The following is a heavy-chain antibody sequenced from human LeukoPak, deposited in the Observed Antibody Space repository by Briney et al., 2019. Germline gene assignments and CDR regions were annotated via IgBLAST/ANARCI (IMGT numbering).Heavy chain of an antibody. D-gene: IGHD5-18*01. CDR3: AREGYSSWVVYYYYYMDV. CDR2: IKQDGSER. J-gene: IGHJ6*03. CDR1: GFTFSSYW. V-gene: IGHV3-7*01. Sequence: PGGSLRLSCAASGFTFSSYWMSWVRQAPGKGLEWVANIKQDGSERYYVDSVKGRFTISRDNAKNSLYLQMNSLRAEDTAVYYCAREGYSSWVVYYYYYMDVWGKGTTVTVSS.